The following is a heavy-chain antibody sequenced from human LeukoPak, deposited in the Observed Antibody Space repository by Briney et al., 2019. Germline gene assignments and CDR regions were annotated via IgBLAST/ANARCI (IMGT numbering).Heavy chain of an antibody. J-gene: IGHJ4*02. CDR2: INNDGSST. V-gene: IGHV3-74*01. CDR3: ARVRSAAAVDY. Sequence: GGSLRLSCAASGFTFSSYWMHWVRQAPGRGLVWVSRINNDGSSTIYADSVKGRFTISRDNAKNTLHLQMNSLRAEDTAVYYCARVRSAAAVDYWGQGTLVTVSS. CDR1: GFTFSSYW.